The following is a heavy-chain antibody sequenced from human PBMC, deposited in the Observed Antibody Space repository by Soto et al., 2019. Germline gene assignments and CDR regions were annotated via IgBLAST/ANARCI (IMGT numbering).Heavy chain of an antibody. D-gene: IGHD4-17*01. Sequence: QVQLVESGGGVVQPGRSLRLSCAASGFTFSSYGMHWARQGPGKGLEWVAVIWYDGSNKGYADSVKDRFTISKDNSKNTLYLQMNSLRAEDTAVYYCARDLSGEYGALDTWGQGTMVTVSS. J-gene: IGHJ3*02. CDR1: GFTFSSYG. V-gene: IGHV3-33*01. CDR2: IWYDGSNK. CDR3: ARDLSGEYGALDT.